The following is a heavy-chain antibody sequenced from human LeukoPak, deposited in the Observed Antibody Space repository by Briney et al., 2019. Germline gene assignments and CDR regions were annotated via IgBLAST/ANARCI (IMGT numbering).Heavy chain of an antibody. CDR2: IYTSGST. V-gene: IGHV4-4*07. D-gene: IGHD3-9*01. Sequence: KPSETLSLTYTVSGGSISSYYWSWIRQPAGKGLEWIGRIYTSGSTNYNPSLKSRVTMSVDTSKNQFSLKLSSVTAADTAVYYCARVGYDIVYYFYYMDVWGKGTTVTVSS. CDR1: GGSISSYY. CDR3: ARVGYDIVYYFYYMDV. J-gene: IGHJ6*03.